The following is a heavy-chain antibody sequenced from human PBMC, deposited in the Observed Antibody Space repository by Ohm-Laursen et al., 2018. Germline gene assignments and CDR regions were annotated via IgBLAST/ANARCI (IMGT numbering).Heavy chain of an antibody. CDR1: GFTFNNYW. J-gene: IGHJ6*02. D-gene: IGHD3-10*01. V-gene: IGHV3-9*01. CDR3: AKDSSGGYYGMHV. CDR2: ISWNSGSI. Sequence: SLRLSCAASGFTFNNYWMHWVRQAPGKGLEWVSGISWNSGSIGYADSVKGRFTISGDNAKNSLYLQMNSLRAEDTALYYCAKDSSGGYYGMHVWGQGTTVTVS.